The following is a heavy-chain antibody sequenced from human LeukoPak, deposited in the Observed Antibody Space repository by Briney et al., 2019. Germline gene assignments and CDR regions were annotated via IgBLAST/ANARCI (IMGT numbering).Heavy chain of an antibody. J-gene: IGHJ4*02. CDR1: GFTFSNHW. CDR2: ISRGASRT. D-gene: IGHD5-18*01. Sequence: PGGSLRLSCAVSGFTFSNHWMHWVRQAPGKGLMWVSRISRGASRTDYADSVKGRFTISRDDAKNTLYLQVNSLRVEDTGVYFCARGGSDTAMAHDYWGQGILVTVSS. CDR3: ARGGSDTAMAHDY. V-gene: IGHV3-74*01.